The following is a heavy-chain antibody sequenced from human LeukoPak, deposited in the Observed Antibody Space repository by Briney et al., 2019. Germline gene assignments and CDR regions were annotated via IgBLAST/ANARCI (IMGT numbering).Heavy chain of an antibody. CDR2: INPNSGGT. J-gene: IGHJ4*02. D-gene: IGHD6-13*01. CDR1: GYTFTSYA. CDR3: ARGSWQQDFDY. Sequence: GASVKVSCKASGYTFTSYAMNWVRQAPGQGLEWMGWINPNSGGTNYAQKFQGRVAMTRDTSISTAYMELSRLRSDDTAVYYCARGSWQQDFDYWGQGTLVTVSS. V-gene: IGHV1-2*02.